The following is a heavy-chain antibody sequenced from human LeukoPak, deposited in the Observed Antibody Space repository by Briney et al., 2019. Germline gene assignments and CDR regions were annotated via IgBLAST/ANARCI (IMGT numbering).Heavy chain of an antibody. D-gene: IGHD1-14*01. V-gene: IGHV1-8*01. J-gene: IGHJ5*02. CDR3: AIWEPAPNSFDP. CDR2: MNPKSGNS. CDR1: GNTLTTYG. Sequence: ASVKVSCKASGNTLTTYGFNWVRQASGQGLEWMGWMNPKSGNSGYAESFQGRISLDINSSTDTAYMELNSLRFEDTAVYYCAIWEPAPNSFDPWGQGTLVTVSS.